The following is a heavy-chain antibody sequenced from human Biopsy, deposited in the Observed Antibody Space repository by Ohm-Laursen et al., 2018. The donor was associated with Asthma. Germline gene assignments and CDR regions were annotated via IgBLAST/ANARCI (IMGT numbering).Heavy chain of an antibody. Sequence: SLRLSCAASGFTFSGYTMNWVRQAPGKGLEWVSSITSSSSYIFYADSVKGRFTISRDNPRNSLYLQMNSLTAEDTAVYYCAREGVAGTHIEDWGQGTLVTVSS. CDR2: ITSSSSYI. J-gene: IGHJ4*02. D-gene: IGHD6-19*01. V-gene: IGHV3-21*01. CDR3: AREGVAGTHIED. CDR1: GFTFSGYT.